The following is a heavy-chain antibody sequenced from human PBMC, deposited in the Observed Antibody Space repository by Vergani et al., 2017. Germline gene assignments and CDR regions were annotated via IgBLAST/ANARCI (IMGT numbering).Heavy chain of an antibody. CDR1: GFTFSHYS. J-gene: IGHJ3*02. CDR2: ISGNNDDV. V-gene: IGHV3-21*01. D-gene: IGHD3-16*01. CDR3: ARDRGEAGTVVLDAFDI. Sequence: EVQMVESGGGLVKPGGSLRLSCVASGFTFSHYSMNWVRQAPGKGLEWVSSISGNNDDVYYADSVKGRFTISRDNAKNSLYLDMSSLRAEDTAVYYCARDRGEAGTVVLDAFDIWGQGTMVTVSS.